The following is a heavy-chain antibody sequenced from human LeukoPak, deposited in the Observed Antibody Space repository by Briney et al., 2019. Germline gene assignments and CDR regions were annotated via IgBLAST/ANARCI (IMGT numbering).Heavy chain of an antibody. J-gene: IGHJ6*03. D-gene: IGHD6-19*01. Sequence: GGSLRLSCAVSGFTVSSNHVTWVRQAPAKGLELVSVIYSGGSTYSTDSVKGRFTISRDNSKNTLYLQMNSLRAEDTAVYYCARVWYSSRWYYYMDVWGNGTTVTVSS. CDR1: GFTVSSNH. CDR2: IYSGGST. CDR3: ARVWYSSRWYYYMDV. V-gene: IGHV3-53*01.